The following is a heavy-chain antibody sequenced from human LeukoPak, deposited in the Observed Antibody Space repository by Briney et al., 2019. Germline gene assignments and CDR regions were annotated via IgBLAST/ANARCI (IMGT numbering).Heavy chain of an antibody. CDR3: AKDLGDYYDSSGYDY. CDR2: ISGSGSNT. J-gene: IGHJ4*02. V-gene: IGHV3-23*01. CDR1: GFTFSNYA. D-gene: IGHD3-22*01. Sequence: PGGSLRLSCAASGFTFSNYAMSWVRQAPGKGLEWVSAISGSGSNTYYADSVKGRFTISRDNSKNTLYLQMNSLRAEDMAVYYCAKDLGDYYDSSGYDYWGQGTLVTVSS.